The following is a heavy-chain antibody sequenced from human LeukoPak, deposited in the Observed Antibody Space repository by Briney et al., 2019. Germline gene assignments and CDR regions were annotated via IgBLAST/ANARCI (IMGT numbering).Heavy chain of an antibody. CDR2: ISGSGGST. D-gene: IGHD6-13*01. V-gene: IGHV3-23*01. J-gene: IGHJ6*02. CDR1: GFTFSSYA. CDR3: ARVIAAAGRGYYYYYGMDV. Sequence: GGSLRLSCAASGFTFSSYAMSWVRQAPGKGLEWVSAISGSGGSTYYADSVKGRFTISRDNSKNTLYLQMNSLRAEDTAVYYCARVIAAAGRGYYYYYGMDVWGQGTTVTVSS.